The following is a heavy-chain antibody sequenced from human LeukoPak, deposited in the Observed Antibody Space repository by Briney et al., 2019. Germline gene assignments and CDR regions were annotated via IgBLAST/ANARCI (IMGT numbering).Heavy chain of an antibody. CDR3: AKDRSGDYSEYFDY. Sequence: GGSLRLSCAASGFTFSSYAMSWVRQAPGKGLEWVSAISGSGGSTYYADSVKGRFTISTDNSKNTLYLRMNSLRAEDTAVYYCAKDRSGDYSEYFDYWGQGTLVTVSS. J-gene: IGHJ4*02. V-gene: IGHV3-23*01. D-gene: IGHD4-11*01. CDR2: ISGSGGST. CDR1: GFTFSSYA.